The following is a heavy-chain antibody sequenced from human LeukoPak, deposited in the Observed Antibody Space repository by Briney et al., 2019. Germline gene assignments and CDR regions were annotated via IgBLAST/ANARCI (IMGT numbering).Heavy chain of an antibody. J-gene: IGHJ4*02. D-gene: IGHD6-19*01. Sequence: GGSLRLSCAASRFTFSSYAMSWVRQAPGKGLEWVSAISGSGGSTYYADSVKGRFTISRDNSKNTLYLQMNSLRAEDTAVYYCAKSTGSSGWYYFDYWGQGTLVTVSS. CDR3: AKSTGSSGWYYFDY. V-gene: IGHV3-23*01. CDR2: ISGSGGST. CDR1: RFTFSSYA.